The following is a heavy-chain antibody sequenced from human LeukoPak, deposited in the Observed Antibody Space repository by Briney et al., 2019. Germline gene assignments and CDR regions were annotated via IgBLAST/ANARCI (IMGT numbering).Heavy chain of an antibody. V-gene: IGHV3-30*18. CDR1: GFTFSSYG. Sequence: SGGSLRLSCAASGFTFSSYGMHWVRQAPGKGLEWVAVISYDGSNKYYADSVKGRFTISRDNSKNTLYLQMNSLRAEDTAVYYCAKDVDGSGSYYFDYWGQGTLVTVSS. J-gene: IGHJ4*02. CDR3: AKDVDGSGSYYFDY. CDR2: ISYDGSNK. D-gene: IGHD3-10*01.